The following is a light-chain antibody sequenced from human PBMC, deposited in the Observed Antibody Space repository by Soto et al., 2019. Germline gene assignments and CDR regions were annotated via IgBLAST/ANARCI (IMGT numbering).Light chain of an antibody. CDR2: SNN. V-gene: IGLV1-40*01. J-gene: IGLJ3*02. CDR1: SSNIGAGFD. CDR3: AAWDDSLNGHWV. Sequence: QSVLTQPPSVSGAPGQRVTISCTGSSSNIGAGFDVHWYHQIAGTAPKLLIYSNNQRPSGVPDRFSGSKSGTSASLAISGLQSEDEADYYCAAWDDSLNGHWVFGGGTKLTVL.